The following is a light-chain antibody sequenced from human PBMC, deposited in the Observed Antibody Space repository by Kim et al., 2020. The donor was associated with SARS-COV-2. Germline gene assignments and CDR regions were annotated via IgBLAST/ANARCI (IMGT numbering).Light chain of an antibody. CDR2: GAS. V-gene: IGKV3-15*01. J-gene: IGKJ5*01. Sequence: EIVMTQSPATLSLSPGERATLSCRASQSVSSDLAWYQQKPGQAPRLLIYGASTRATGIPARFSGSGSGTEFTLTISSLQSEDFVIYYCQQYNNWRTITFGQGTRLEIK. CDR3: QQYNNWRTIT. CDR1: QSVSSD.